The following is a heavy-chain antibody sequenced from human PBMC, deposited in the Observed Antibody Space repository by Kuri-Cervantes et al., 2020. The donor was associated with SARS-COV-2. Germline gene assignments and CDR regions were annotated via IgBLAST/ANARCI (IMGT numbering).Heavy chain of an antibody. CDR1: GLPFSNAW. Sequence: GRPRRPPWPALGLPFSNAWMGWVRQAPGKGLEWVGRIKRKTDGGTTDYASPVKARFTISRDDSKNTLYLQINSLKTQDTAVYYCTTDIEHWLARGVDYWGQGTLVTVSS. CDR2: IKRKTDGGTT. CDR3: TTDIEHWLARGVDY. D-gene: IGHD6-19*01. V-gene: IGHV3-15*01. J-gene: IGHJ4*02.